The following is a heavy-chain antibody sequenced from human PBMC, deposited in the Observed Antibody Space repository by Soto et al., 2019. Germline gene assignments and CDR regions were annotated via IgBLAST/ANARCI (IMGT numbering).Heavy chain of an antibody. Sequence: GESLKISCKGSGYSFTSYWISWVRQMPGKGLERMGRIDPSDSYTNYRPSFKGHVTISADKSITTVFLQWSSLRSSDTAMYYCARQIYYSDTGPNFQYYFDSWGQGTPVTVSS. V-gene: IGHV5-10-1*01. CDR3: ARQIYYSDTGPNFQYYFDS. CDR1: GYSFTSYW. D-gene: IGHD3-22*01. CDR2: IDPSDSYT. J-gene: IGHJ4*02.